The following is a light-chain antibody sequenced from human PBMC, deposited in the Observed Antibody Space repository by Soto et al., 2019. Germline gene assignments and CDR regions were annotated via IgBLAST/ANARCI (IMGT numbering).Light chain of an antibody. CDR3: SSYTSSSAYVV. J-gene: IGLJ2*01. CDR1: SSDVGGYNF. CDR2: DVS. V-gene: IGLV2-14*01. Sequence: QAVLTQPASVSGSPGQSITISCTGTSSDVGGYNFVSWYQHHPGKAPKLLIYDVSNRPSGVSNRFSGSKSGNTASLTISGLQAEDEADYYCSSYTSSSAYVVFGGGTQLTVL.